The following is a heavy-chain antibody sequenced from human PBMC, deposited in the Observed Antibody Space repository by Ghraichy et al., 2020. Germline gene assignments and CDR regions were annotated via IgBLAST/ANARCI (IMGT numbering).Heavy chain of an antibody. D-gene: IGHD3-10*01. CDR2: ISSSSTK. V-gene: IGHV3-48*04. J-gene: IGHJ4*02. Sequence: GGSLRLSCAASGFTFSSYSMNWVRQAPGKGLEWISYISSSSTKYYAGSVKGRFTISTDNAKNSLYLQMTSLSAEDTAVYYCARGEGIQYYYAPSACRFDYWGQRTLVTVSS. CDR3: ARGEGIQYYYAPSACRFDY. CDR1: GFTFSSYS.